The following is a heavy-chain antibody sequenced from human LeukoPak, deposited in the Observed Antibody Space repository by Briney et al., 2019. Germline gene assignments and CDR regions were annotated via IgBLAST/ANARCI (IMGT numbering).Heavy chain of an antibody. V-gene: IGHV3-23*01. D-gene: IGHD6-19*01. J-gene: IGHJ4*02. CDR1: GFTFSSYA. CDR3: AKVTVAVAGTLGSFDY. CDR2: ISGSGGST. Sequence: GGSLRLSCAASGFTFSSYAMSWVRQAPGKGLEWVSAISGSGGSTYYADSVKGRFTISRDNSKNTLYLQMNSLRAEDTAVYYCAKVTVAVAGTLGSFDYWGQGTLVTVSS.